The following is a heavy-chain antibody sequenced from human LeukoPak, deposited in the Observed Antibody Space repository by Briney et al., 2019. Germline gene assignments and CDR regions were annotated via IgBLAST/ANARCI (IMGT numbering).Heavy chain of an antibody. J-gene: IGHJ6*02. Sequence: RSETLSLTCAVYGGSFSGYYWSWIRQPPGKGLEWIGEINHSGSTNYNPSLKSRVTISVDTSKNQFSLKLSSVTAADTAVYYCARMGRITIFGVVSYYYYGMDVWGQGTTVTVSS. CDR3: ARMGRITIFGVVSYYYYGMDV. D-gene: IGHD3-3*01. V-gene: IGHV4-34*01. CDR2: INHSGST. CDR1: GGSFSGYY.